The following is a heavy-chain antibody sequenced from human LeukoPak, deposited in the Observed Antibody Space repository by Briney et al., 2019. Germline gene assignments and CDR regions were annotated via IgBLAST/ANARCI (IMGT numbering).Heavy chain of an antibody. CDR2: IYATDLT. J-gene: IGHJ5*02. Sequence: PSDTLSLTCTVSVRSIRSVYWNWLRQSAGKGLEWIGRIYATDLTNYNPSLKSRVTLSVDMSKSELSLTLKSVTAADTAVYYCARGFGSGTSPIDLCGQGALVTAPS. V-gene: IGHV4-4*07. CDR1: VRSIRSVY. D-gene: IGHD3-10*01. CDR3: ARGFGSGTSPIDL.